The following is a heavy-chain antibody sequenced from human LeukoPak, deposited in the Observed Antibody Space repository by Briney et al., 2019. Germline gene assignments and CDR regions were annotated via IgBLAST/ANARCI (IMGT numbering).Heavy chain of an antibody. CDR3: ARAPHGDYFDY. J-gene: IGHJ4*02. V-gene: IGHV3-13*01. D-gene: IGHD4-17*01. CDR2: IDTQGDT. Sequence: GGSLRLSCAASGFTFRNYDMHWVRQVTGKGLEWVSAIDTQGDTYYPASVKGRFTISRENAKNSLYLQMNSLRAGDTAVYYCARAPHGDYFDYWGQGTLVTVSS. CDR1: GFTFRNYD.